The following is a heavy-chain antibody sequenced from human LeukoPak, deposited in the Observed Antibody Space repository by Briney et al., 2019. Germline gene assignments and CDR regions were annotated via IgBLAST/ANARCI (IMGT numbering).Heavy chain of an antibody. Sequence: GGSLRLSCAASGFTFSSYAMSWVRQAPGKGLEWVSSISGDGYIYYADSVKGRFTISRDNSKNTLYLQMNSLRAEDTAVYYCARAPIAAAGGWFDPWGQGTLVTVSS. CDR2: ISGDGYI. J-gene: IGHJ5*02. CDR3: ARAPIAAAGGWFDP. D-gene: IGHD6-13*01. V-gene: IGHV3-23*01. CDR1: GFTFSSYA.